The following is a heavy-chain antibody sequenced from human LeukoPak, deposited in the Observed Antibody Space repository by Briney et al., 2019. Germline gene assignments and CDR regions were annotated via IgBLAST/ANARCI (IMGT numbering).Heavy chain of an antibody. V-gene: IGHV1-24*01. CDR3: ARPYDFWSGYSD. CDR2: FDPEDGET. J-gene: IGHJ4*02. Sequence: ASVKVSCKVSGYTLTELSMHWVRQAPGKGLEWMGGFDPEDGETIYAQKFQGRVTMTEDTSTSTAYMELRSLRSDDTAVYYCARPYDFWSGYSDWGQGTLVTVSS. D-gene: IGHD3-3*01. CDR1: GYTLTELS.